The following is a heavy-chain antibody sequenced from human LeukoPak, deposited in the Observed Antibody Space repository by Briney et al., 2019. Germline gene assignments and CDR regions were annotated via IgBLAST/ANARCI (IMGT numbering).Heavy chain of an antibody. CDR2: INPNSGGT. Sequence: ASVKVSCKASGYTFTGYYIHWVRQAPGQGLEWMGWINPNSGGTNYAQKLQGRVTMTRDTSISTAYMELSRLRSDDTAVYYCARVPVGSSWYYFDYWGQGTLVTVSS. D-gene: IGHD6-13*01. CDR1: GYTFTGYY. V-gene: IGHV1-2*02. J-gene: IGHJ4*02. CDR3: ARVPVGSSWYYFDY.